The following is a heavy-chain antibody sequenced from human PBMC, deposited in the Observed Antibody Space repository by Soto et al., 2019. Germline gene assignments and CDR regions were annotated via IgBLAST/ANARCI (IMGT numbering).Heavy chain of an antibody. CDR2: IWYDGSNK. D-gene: IGHD3-10*01. V-gene: IGHV3-33*01. CDR3: ARDSVLLDRYYYYGMDV. J-gene: IGHJ6*02. CDR1: GFTFSSYG. Sequence: PGGSLRLSCAASGFTFSSYGMHWVRQAPGKGLERVAVIWYDGSNKYYSDSVKGRFTISRDNSKNLLYLQMNSLRAEDTAVYYCARDSVLLDRYYYYGMDVWGQGTTVTVSS.